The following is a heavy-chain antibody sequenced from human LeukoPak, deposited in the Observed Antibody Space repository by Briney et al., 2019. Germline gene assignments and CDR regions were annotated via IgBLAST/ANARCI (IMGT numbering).Heavy chain of an antibody. CDR3: ARRIESYDFWSAYYTPDY. CDR2: INSDGSKT. D-gene: IGHD3-3*01. J-gene: IGHJ4*02. V-gene: IGHV3-74*01. CDR1: GFTFSSCW. Sequence: PGGSLRLSCAASGFTFSSCWMYWVCQAPGKGLVWVSRINSDGSKTRYADSVKGRFTISRDSAKNTLYLQMNSLRAEDTAVYYCARRIESYDFWSAYYTPDYWGQGTLVTVSS.